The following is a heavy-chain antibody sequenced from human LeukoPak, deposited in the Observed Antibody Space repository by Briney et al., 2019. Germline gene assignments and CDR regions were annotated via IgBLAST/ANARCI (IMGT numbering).Heavy chain of an antibody. V-gene: IGHV3-49*04. J-gene: IGHJ6*03. CDR3: TSTYYYDSSGYYKYYYYYMDV. CDR1: GFTFGDYA. Sequence: GGSLRLSCTASGFTFGDYAMSWVRQAPGKGLEWVGFIRSKAYGGTTEYAASVKGRFTISRDDSKSIAYLQMNSLKTEDTAVYYCTSTYYYDSSGYYKYYYYYMDVWGKGTTVTISS. D-gene: IGHD3-22*01. CDR2: IRSKAYGGTT.